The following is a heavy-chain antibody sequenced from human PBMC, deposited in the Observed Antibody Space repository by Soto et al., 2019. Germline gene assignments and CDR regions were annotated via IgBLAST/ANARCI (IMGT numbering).Heavy chain of an antibody. V-gene: IGHV4-30-4*01. CDR1: GGSISSGDYY. D-gene: IGHD3-9*01. CDR2: IYYSGST. J-gene: IGHJ4*02. Sequence: SETLSLTCTVSGGSISSGDYYWSWIRQPPGKGLEWIGYIYYSGSTYYNPSLKSRVTISVDTSKNQFSLKLSSVTAADTAVYYCARERYFDWLSDYWGQGTLVTVSS. CDR3: ARERYFDWLSDY.